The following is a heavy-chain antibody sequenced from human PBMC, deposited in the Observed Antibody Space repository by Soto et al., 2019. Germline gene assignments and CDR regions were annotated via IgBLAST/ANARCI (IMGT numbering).Heavy chain of an antibody. V-gene: IGHV4-39*01. CDR3: ARQIYDSSGYYYAY. D-gene: IGHD3-22*01. Sequence: QMQLQESGPGLVKPSETLSLTCTVSGGSISSSSYSWGWIRQPPGQGLEWLGTIYSLGNTYYSPSLKSRITISVDKSMGQLFLKLSSVTAPDTAVYYCARQIYDSSGYYYAYWGQGTLVTVSS. CDR1: GGSISSSSYS. J-gene: IGHJ4*02. CDR2: IYSLGNT.